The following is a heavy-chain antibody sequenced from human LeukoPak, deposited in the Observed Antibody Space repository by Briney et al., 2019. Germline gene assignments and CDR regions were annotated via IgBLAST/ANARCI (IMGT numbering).Heavy chain of an antibody. D-gene: IGHD5-12*01. V-gene: IGHV1-2*04. Sequence: ASVKVSCKASGYTFTGYYMHCVRQAPGQGLEWMGWINPNSGGTNYAQKFQGWVTMTRDTSISTAYMELSRLRSDDTAVYYCARAGGGGYSGYEEGRQANYYYYYGMDVWGKGTTVTVSS. CDR3: ARAGGGGYSGYEEGRQANYYYYYGMDV. CDR2: INPNSGGT. J-gene: IGHJ6*04. CDR1: GYTFTGYY.